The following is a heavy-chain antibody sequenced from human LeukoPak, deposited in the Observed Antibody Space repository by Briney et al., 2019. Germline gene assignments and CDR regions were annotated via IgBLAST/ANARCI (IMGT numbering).Heavy chain of an antibody. CDR1: GGSISSYY. V-gene: IGHV4-59*08. CDR3: ARAGDFWSGYYSGGRGVGSNFDY. CDR2: IYYSVST. J-gene: IGHJ4*02. Sequence: SETLSLTCTVSGGSISSYYWSWIRQPPGKGLEWIGYIYYSVSTNYNPSLKSRVTISVDTSKNQFSLKLSSVTAADTAVYYCARAGDFWSGYYSGGRGVGSNFDYWGQGTLVTVSS. D-gene: IGHD3-3*01.